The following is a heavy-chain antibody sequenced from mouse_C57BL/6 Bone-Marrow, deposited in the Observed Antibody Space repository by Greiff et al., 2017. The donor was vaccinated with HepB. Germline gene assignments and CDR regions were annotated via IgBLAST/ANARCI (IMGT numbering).Heavy chain of an antibody. CDR3: ARRSITTVVADYYAMDY. V-gene: IGHV1-69*01. CDR2: IDPSDSYT. Sequence: QVQLQQPGAELVMPGASVKLSCTASGYTFTSYWMHWVKQRPGQGLEWIGEIDPSDSYTNYNQKFKGKSTLTVDKSSSTAYMQLSSLTSEDSAVYYCARRSITTVVADYYAMDYWGQGTSVTVSS. CDR1: GYTFTSYW. D-gene: IGHD1-1*01. J-gene: IGHJ4*01.